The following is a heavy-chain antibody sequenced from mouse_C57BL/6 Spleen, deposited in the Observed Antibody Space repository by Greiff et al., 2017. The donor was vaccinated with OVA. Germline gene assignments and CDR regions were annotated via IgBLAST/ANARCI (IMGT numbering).Heavy chain of an antibody. V-gene: IGHV1-22*01. D-gene: IGHD2-5*01. CDR2: INPNNGGT. J-gene: IGHJ4*01. CDR3: ARSFYYSNYVGGSMDY. Sequence: VQLKESGPELVKPGASVKMSCKASGYTFTDYNMHWVKQSHGKSLEWIGYINPNNGGTSYNQKFKGKATLTVNKSSSTAYMELRSLTSEDSAVYYCARSFYYSNYVGGSMDYWGQGTSVTVSS. CDR1: GYTFTDYN.